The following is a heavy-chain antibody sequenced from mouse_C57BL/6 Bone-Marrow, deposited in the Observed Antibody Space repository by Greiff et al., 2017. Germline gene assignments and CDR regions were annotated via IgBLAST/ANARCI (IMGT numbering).Heavy chain of an antibody. Sequence: VQLQQPGAELVMPGASVKLSCKASGYTFTSYWMHWVKQRPGKGLEWIGEIDPSDSYTNYNQKFKGKSTLTVDKSSSTAYMQLSSLTSEDSAVYYCAHGNYFYWYFAVWGTGTTVTVSS. V-gene: IGHV1-69*01. J-gene: IGHJ1*03. CDR1: GYTFTSYW. CDR3: AHGNYFYWYFAV. CDR2: IDPSDSYT. D-gene: IGHD2-1*01.